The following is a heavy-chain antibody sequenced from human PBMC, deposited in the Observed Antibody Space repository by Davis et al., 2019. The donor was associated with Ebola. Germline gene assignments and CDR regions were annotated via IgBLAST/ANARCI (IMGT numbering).Heavy chain of an antibody. V-gene: IGHV1-18*01. CDR3: ARQSGSYWDFDY. CDR2: IRAYSGNT. CDR1: GYTFSSYD. J-gene: IGHJ4*02. D-gene: IGHD1-26*01. Sequence: AASVKVSCKASGYTFSSYDISWVRQAPGQGLEWLGWIRAYSGNTNYAQRVQDRVSMTADTSTNIAYLELRSLRSDDTAVYYCARQSGSYWDFDYWGQGTLITLSS.